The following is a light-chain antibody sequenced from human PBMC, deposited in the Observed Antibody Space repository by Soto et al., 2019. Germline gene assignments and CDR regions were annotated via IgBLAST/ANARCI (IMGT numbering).Light chain of an antibody. Sequence: EIVMTQSPATLSVSPGERATLSCRASQSISSHLAWYQQNPGQAPRLLIHGASTRAPGIPARFSGSGSGTEFTLVISSLQSEDFAVYYCQQYHYWWAFGQGTKVEIK. CDR3: QQYHYWWA. J-gene: IGKJ1*01. CDR2: GAS. V-gene: IGKV3-15*01. CDR1: QSISSH.